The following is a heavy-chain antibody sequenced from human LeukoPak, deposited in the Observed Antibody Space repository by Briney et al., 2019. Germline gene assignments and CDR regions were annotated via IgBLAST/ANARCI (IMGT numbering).Heavy chain of an antibody. CDR3: AREAEAFDI. CDR1: GFTFSRFA. Sequence: GGSLRLSCTASGFTFSRFAMHWVRQAPGKGLEWVAIISYDGSNEYYADSVKGRFTISRDNSKNTLYLQMNSLRPEDTAVYYCAREAEAFDIWGQGTMVTVSS. CDR2: ISYDGSNE. V-gene: IGHV3-30-3*01. J-gene: IGHJ3*02.